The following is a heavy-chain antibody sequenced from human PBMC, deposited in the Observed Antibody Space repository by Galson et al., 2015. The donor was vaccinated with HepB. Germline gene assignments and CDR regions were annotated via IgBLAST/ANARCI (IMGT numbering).Heavy chain of an antibody. CDR3: ARDHDPIFGVFLPLDP. J-gene: IGHJ5*02. CDR2: ISASSSTI. D-gene: IGHD3-3*01. CDR1: GFTFSMYN. Sequence: SLRLSCAASGFTFSMYNMNWVRQAPGKGLQWLSYISASSSTIHYADSVRGRFTVSRDNAKNSLFLQMNSLRAEDSAVYYCARDHDPIFGVFLPLDPWGQGTLVTVSS. V-gene: IGHV3-48*04.